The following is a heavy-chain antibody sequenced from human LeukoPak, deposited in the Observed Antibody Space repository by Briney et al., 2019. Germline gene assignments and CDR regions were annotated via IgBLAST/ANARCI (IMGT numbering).Heavy chain of an antibody. J-gene: IGHJ4*02. Sequence: SETLSLTCAVSGGSISSGGYSWSWIRQPPGKGLEWIGYIYHSGSTYYNPSLKSRVTISVDTSKNQFSLKLSSVTAADTAVHYCARVRSSTTAIDYWGQGTLVTVSS. D-gene: IGHD6-13*01. V-gene: IGHV4-30-2*05. CDR1: GGSISSGGYS. CDR2: IYHSGST. CDR3: ARVRSSTTAIDY.